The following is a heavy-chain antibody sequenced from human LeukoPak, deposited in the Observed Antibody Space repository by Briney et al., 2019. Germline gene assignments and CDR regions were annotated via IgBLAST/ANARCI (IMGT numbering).Heavy chain of an antibody. D-gene: IGHD2-2*01. Sequence: GGSLRLSCAASGFTFDDYGMSWVRQAPGKGLEWVSGIIGGAGGTYYADSVKGRFTISRDNAKNTLYLQMNSLRAEDTAVYYCAHGSMYQLDYWGQGTLVTVSS. CDR3: AHGSMYQLDY. V-gene: IGHV3-23*01. J-gene: IGHJ4*02. CDR1: GFTFDDYG. CDR2: IIGGAGGT.